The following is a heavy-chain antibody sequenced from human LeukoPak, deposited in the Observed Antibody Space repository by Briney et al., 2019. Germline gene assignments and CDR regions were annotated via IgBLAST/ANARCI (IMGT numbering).Heavy chain of an antibody. D-gene: IGHD3-16*01. CDR2: IYYSGYT. V-gene: IGHV4-59*01. CDR1: GGSISSYY. J-gene: IGHJ6*03. Sequence: SETLSLTCTVSGGSISSYYGSWIRQPPGKGLKWIGNIYYSGYTTYSPSLRSRVTISVDTSKNQFSLKLSSVTAADTAVYYCARETSQKGAHYMDVRGKGTTVTISS. CDR3: ARETSQKGAHYMDV.